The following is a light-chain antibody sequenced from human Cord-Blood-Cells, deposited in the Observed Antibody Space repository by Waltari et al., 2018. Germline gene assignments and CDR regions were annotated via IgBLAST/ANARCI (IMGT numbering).Light chain of an antibody. CDR3: CSYAGSSTYVV. J-gene: IGLJ2*01. Sequence: QSALTQPAYVSGSPGQSITISCTGTSSDVGSYNLVSCYQQHPGKAPKLMIYEGSKRPSGVSNRFSGSKSGNTASLTISGLQAEDEADYYCCSYAGSSTYVVFGGGTKLTVL. V-gene: IGLV2-23*01. CDR2: EGS. CDR1: SSDVGSYNL.